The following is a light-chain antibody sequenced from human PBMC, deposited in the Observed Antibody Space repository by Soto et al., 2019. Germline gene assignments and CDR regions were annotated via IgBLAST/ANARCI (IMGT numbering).Light chain of an antibody. Sequence: QAVLTQPPSASGTPGQRVTISCSGGSSNIGKNDVTWYQQLPGTAPRLLIYNNNQRPSGVPDRFSGSKSGTSASLAISGLHSDDDADYYCASWDDSVAGPYVFGTGTKVTVL. V-gene: IGLV1-44*01. CDR1: SSNIGKND. CDR3: ASWDDSVAGPYV. CDR2: NNN. J-gene: IGLJ1*01.